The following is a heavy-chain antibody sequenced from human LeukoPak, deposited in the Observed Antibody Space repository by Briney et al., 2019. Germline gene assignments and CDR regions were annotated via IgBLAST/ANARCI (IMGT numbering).Heavy chain of an antibody. CDR3: ARDLVVITDFAY. CDR1: GFTFSSYS. J-gene: IGHJ4*02. D-gene: IGHD3-22*01. V-gene: IGHV3-21*01. CDR2: ISSSSSYI. Sequence: GGSLRLSCAASGFTFSSYSMNWFRQAPGKGLEWVSSISSSSSYIYYADSVKGRFTISRDNAKTSLYLQMNSRRAEDTAVYYCARDLVVITDFAYWGQGTLVTVSS.